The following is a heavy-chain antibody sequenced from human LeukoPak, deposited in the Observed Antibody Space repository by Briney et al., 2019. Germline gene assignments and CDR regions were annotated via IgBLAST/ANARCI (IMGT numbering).Heavy chain of an antibody. Sequence: PSETLSLTCTVSGGSISSSNYYWGWIRQPPGKGLEWIGYIYYSGSTNYNPSLKSRVTISVDTSKNQFSLKLSSVTAADTAVYYCARVTSWYFDLWGRGTLVTVSS. J-gene: IGHJ2*01. V-gene: IGHV4-61*05. CDR2: IYYSGST. CDR1: GGSISSSNYY. CDR3: ARVTSWYFDL. D-gene: IGHD2-2*01.